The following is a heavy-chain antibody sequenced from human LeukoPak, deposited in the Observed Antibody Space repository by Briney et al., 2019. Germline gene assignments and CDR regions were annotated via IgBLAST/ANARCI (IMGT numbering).Heavy chain of an antibody. CDR3: ARPPYCSGGSCPGDY. CDR1: GVSISSSSYY. Sequence: SETLSLTCTVSGVSISSSSYYWGWIRQPPGKGLEWIGSIYYGGSTYYNPSLKSRVTISVDTSKNHFSLRLSSVTATDTAVYYCARPPYCSGGSCPGDYWGQGTLVSVSS. CDR2: IYYGGST. J-gene: IGHJ4*02. D-gene: IGHD2-15*01. V-gene: IGHV4-39*02.